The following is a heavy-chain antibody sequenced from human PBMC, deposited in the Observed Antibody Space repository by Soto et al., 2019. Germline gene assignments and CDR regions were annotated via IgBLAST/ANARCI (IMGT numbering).Heavy chain of an antibody. D-gene: IGHD3-16*01. V-gene: IGHV3-7*03. Sequence: EVQLVESGGGLVQPGGSLRPSCTAPGLTFSSYWMSWVRQAPGKGLGWVANIKEDGSGKYYVDSVKGRFSISRDNARNSLYLQMNSLRVEDTAVYYCVRVGRLGGYWGQGALVTVSS. CDR2: IKEDGSGK. J-gene: IGHJ4*02. CDR3: VRVGRLGGY. CDR1: GLTFSSYW.